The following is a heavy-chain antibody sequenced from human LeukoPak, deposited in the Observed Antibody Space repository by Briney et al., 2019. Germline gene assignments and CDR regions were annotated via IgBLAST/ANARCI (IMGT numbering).Heavy chain of an antibody. CDR2: IIPIFGTA. V-gene: IGHV1-69*06. CDR3: VRDWGGYDSSGPLPFDY. D-gene: IGHD3-22*01. CDR1: GGTFSSYA. Sequence: PEASVKVSCKASGGTFSSYAISWVRQAPGQGLEWMGGIIPIFGTANYAQKFQGRVTITADKSTSTAYMELSSLRSEDTAVYYCVRDWGGYDSSGPLPFDYWGQGTLVTVSS. J-gene: IGHJ4*02.